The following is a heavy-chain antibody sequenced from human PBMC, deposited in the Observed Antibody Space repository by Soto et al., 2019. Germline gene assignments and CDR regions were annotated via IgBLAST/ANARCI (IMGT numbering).Heavy chain of an antibody. J-gene: IGHJ4*02. Sequence: QVQLVQSGAEEKKPGASVKVSCKASGYTFTGYAMHWVRQAPGQRLEWMGWINAGHGNTKYSQKFKGRVTITRVTSASTAYMELSSLRSEDRAVYYCARAVAVPADFDYWGQGTLVTVSS. CDR2: INAGHGNT. V-gene: IGHV1-3*05. CDR3: ARAVAVPADFDY. D-gene: IGHD6-19*01. CDR1: GYTFTGYA.